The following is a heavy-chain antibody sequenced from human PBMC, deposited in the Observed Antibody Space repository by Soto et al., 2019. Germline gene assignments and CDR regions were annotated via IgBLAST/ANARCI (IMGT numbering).Heavy chain of an antibody. J-gene: IGHJ6*02. CDR1: GGSISSGGYY. Sequence: SETLSLTCTVSGGSISSGGYYWSWIRQHPGNGLEWIGYISYSGSTYYNPSLKSRVTISVDTSKNPFSLKLSSVTAGDTAVYYCARETATYYDFWSGRQPYLEWDYYDMYVWGQGTKVTVSS. CDR2: ISYSGST. D-gene: IGHD3-3*01. CDR3: ARETATYYDFWSGRQPYLEWDYYDMYV. V-gene: IGHV4-31*03.